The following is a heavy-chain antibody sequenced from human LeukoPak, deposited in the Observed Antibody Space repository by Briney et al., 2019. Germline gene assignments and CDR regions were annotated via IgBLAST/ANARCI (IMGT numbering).Heavy chain of an antibody. Sequence: GGSLRLSCAASGFTFRSYEMNWVRQAPGKGLEWVSYISSSGSTIHYTDSVKGRFTISRDNTKNSLYPQMNSLRAEDTAVYYCARDKAGLTGAFDYWGQGTLVTVSS. CDR2: ISSSGSTI. D-gene: IGHD1-14*01. CDR1: GFTFRSYE. J-gene: IGHJ4*02. V-gene: IGHV3-48*03. CDR3: ARDKAGLTGAFDY.